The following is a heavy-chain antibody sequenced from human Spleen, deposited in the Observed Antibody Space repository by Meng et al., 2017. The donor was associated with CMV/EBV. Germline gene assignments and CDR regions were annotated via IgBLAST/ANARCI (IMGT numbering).Heavy chain of an antibody. CDR3: ARGTPHYYGSAYFDY. CDR2: MNPNSGNT. D-gene: IGHD3-10*01. CDR1: GYTFNSYD. Sequence: SGYTFNSYDINWVRQATGQGLEWMGWMNPNSGNTGYAQKFQGRVTMTRNTSISTAYMELSSLRSEDTAVYYCARGTPHYYGSAYFDYWGQGTLVTVSS. V-gene: IGHV1-8*01. J-gene: IGHJ4*02.